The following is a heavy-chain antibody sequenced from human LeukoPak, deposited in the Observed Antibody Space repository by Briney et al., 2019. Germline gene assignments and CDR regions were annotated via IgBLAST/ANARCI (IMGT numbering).Heavy chain of an antibody. D-gene: IGHD2-21*02. V-gene: IGHV1-18*01. CDR2: ISAYNGNT. Sequence: GASVKVSCKASGYTFTSYGISWVRQAPGQGLEWMGWISAYNGNTNYAQKFQGRVAMTTDTSTSTAYMELRSLRSDDTAVYYCARDRGGGDCYFCVGLDAFDIWGQGTMVTVSS. CDR3: ARDRGGGDCYFCVGLDAFDI. J-gene: IGHJ3*02. CDR1: GYTFTSYG.